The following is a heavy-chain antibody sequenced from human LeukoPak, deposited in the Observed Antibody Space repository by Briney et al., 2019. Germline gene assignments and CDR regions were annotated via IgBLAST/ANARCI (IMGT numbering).Heavy chain of an antibody. CDR1: GITFSNYW. J-gene: IGHJ5*02. D-gene: IGHD3-22*01. Sequence: GGSLRLSCAASGITFSNYWMHWVRQAPGKGLEWVSSISSSSSYIYYADSVKGRFTISRDNAKNSLYLQMNSLRAEDTAVYYCARDPGSSSGPWGQGTLVTVSS. CDR2: ISSSSSYI. V-gene: IGHV3-21*01. CDR3: ARDPGSSSGP.